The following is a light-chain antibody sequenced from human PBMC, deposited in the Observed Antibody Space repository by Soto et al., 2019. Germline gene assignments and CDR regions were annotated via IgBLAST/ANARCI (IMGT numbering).Light chain of an antibody. Sequence: QSVLTQPPSASGTPGQRVTISCSGSSSNIGSNTVNWYQQLPGTAPKLLIYSNNQRPSGVPDRFSGSKSGTSAFLAISGLQSEDEADYYCAAWDDSLNGWVFGGGPKLTVL. CDR2: SNN. J-gene: IGLJ3*02. CDR1: SSNIGSNT. CDR3: AAWDDSLNGWV. V-gene: IGLV1-44*01.